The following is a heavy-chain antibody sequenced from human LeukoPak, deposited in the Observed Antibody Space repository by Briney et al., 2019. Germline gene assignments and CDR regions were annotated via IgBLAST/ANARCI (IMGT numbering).Heavy chain of an antibody. Sequence: ASVKVSCKASGDTFTGCYMHWVRQAPGQGRDWRGWINPNGGGTNYAQKFQGRVTMTRDTSISTAYMELSRLRSDDTAVYYCARPRLAMVRGRANQWWFDPWGQGTLVTVSS. D-gene: IGHD3-10*01. CDR2: INPNGGGT. CDR3: ARPRLAMVRGRANQWWFDP. CDR1: GDTFTGCY. V-gene: IGHV1-2*02. J-gene: IGHJ5*02.